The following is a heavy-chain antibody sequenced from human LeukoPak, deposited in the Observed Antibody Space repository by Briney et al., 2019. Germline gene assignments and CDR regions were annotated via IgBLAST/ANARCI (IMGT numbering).Heavy chain of an antibody. Sequence: QAGGSLRLSCAASGFTFSSYGMHWVRQAPGKGLEWVAFIRYDGSNKYYADSVKGRFTISRDNSKNTLYLQMNSLRPDDTAVYYCAKPLTTPYYDKSDLFFDGIWGHGTMVTVSS. CDR3: AKPLTTPYYDKSDLFFDGI. D-gene: IGHD3-22*01. V-gene: IGHV3-30*02. CDR1: GFTFSSYG. CDR2: IRYDGSNK. J-gene: IGHJ3*02.